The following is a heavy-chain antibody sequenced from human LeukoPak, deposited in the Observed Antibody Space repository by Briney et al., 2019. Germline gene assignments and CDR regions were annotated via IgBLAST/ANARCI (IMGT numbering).Heavy chain of an antibody. V-gene: IGHV1-2*02. CDR2: INPNSGGT. Sequence: AASVKISCKASGYTFTGYYMHWVRQAPGQGLEWMGWINPNSGGTNYAQKFQGRVTMTRDTSISAAYMELSRLRSDDTAVYYCARVEMATMGSRGGPKYYFDYWGQGALVTVSS. CDR3: ARVEMATMGSRGGPKYYFDY. J-gene: IGHJ4*02. D-gene: IGHD5-24*01. CDR1: GYTFTGYY.